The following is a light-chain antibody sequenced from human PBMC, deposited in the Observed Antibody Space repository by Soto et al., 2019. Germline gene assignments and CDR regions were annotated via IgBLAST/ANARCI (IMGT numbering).Light chain of an antibody. CDR2: AAS. J-gene: IGKJ5*01. V-gene: IGKV1-39*01. CDR1: QSITNY. Sequence: DIQMTQSPSSLSAAVGDRVTISCRASQSITNYLNWYQQIPGTAPKLLIYAASTLQRGVPSRFSGSGSGTDFTLTISSLQPEDFATYFCQQSYSTPRDFGQGTRLEIK. CDR3: QQSYSTPRD.